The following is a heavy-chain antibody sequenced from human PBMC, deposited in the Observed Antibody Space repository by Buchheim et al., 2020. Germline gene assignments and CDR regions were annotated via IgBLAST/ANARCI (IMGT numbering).Heavy chain of an antibody. D-gene: IGHD2-2*02. V-gene: IGHV3-21*01. CDR2: ISSTSAKI. CDR1: GFTFSSYT. J-gene: IGHJ6*03. CDR3: ARGYCSTTSRYTREESMDV. Sequence: EVQLVESGGGLVKPGGSLRLSCAASGFTFSSYTMNWARQAPGEGLEWVASISSTSAKIYYADSVKGRFTISRDNAKKSLDLQMNSLRVEDTAVYYCARGYCSTTSRYTREESMDVWGKGTT.